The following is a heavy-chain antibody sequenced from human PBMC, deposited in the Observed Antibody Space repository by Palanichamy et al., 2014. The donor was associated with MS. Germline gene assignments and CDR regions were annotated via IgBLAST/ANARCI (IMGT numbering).Heavy chain of an antibody. CDR1: GGSISGSISRSNW. CDR3: ARDKSLGDNRNYAVDV. Sequence: QVQLQESGPGLVMPSGTLSLTCAVSGGSISGSISRSNWWSWVRQPPGKGLEWIGEIYHTGSTNYNPSLKSRVTISVDKSKNQFSLKLTSVTAADTALYYCARDKSLGDNRNYAVDVWGQGTTVTVSS. CDR2: IYHTGST. J-gene: IGHJ6*02. D-gene: IGHD4-17*01. V-gene: IGHV4-4*02.